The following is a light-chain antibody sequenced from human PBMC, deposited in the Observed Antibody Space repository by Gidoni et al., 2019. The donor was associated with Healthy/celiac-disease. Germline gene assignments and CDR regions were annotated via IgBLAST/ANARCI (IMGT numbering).Light chain of an antibody. J-gene: IGLJ1*01. V-gene: IGLV3-1*01. CDR1: KLGDKY. CDR2: QDS. Sequence: SYELTQPPSVSVSPGQTASITCSGAKLGDKYACWYQQKAGQSPVLVIYQDSKRPSGIPERFSGSNSGNTATLTISGTQAMDEADYYGQAWDSSTGVFGTGTKITVL. CDR3: QAWDSSTGV.